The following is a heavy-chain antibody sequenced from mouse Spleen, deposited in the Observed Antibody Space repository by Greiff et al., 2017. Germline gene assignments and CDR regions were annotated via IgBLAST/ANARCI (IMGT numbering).Heavy chain of an antibody. CDR2: IWGGGST. Sequence: QVQLQQPGPGLVAPSQSLSITCTVSGFSLTSYGVDWVRQSPGKGLEWLGVIWGGGSTNYNSALKSRLSISKDNSKSQVFLKMNSLQTDDTAMYYCASAYGSSPYYYAMDYWGQGTSVTVSS. V-gene: IGHV2-6*01. J-gene: IGHJ4*01. CDR3: ASAYGSSPYYYAMDY. D-gene: IGHD1-1*01. CDR1: GFSLTSYG.